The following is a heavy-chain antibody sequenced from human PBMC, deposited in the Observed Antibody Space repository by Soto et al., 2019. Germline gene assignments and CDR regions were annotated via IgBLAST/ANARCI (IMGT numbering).Heavy chain of an antibody. D-gene: IGHD5-18*01. Sequence: GGSLRLSCAASGFSFSSHAMHWVRQAPGKGLEWVAVISFDASGQDYADSVKGRCTMSRDASKSTVYLRMNSLRPDDTAMYYCASVGATKRIQRGYYFDHWGQGTPVTVSS. CDR1: GFSFSSHA. J-gene: IGHJ4*02. V-gene: IGHV3-30-3*01. CDR3: ASVGATKRIQRGYYFDH. CDR2: ISFDASGQ.